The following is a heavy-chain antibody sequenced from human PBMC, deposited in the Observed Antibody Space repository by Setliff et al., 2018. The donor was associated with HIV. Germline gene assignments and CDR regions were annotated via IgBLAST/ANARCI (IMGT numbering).Heavy chain of an antibody. CDR2: IYPTDSDT. J-gene: IGHJ6*03. CDR1: GYNFANYW. V-gene: IGHV5-51*01. CDR3: SRASDPSHRMPPTNYYYYMDV. Sequence: PGASLTISCKGSGYNFANYWIAWVRQVPGKGLEWMGIIYPTDSDTRYSPSFQGQVTISADTSISTAYLQWSSLKASDTAVYYCSRASDPSHRMPPTNYYYYMDVWGKGTKVTVSS. D-gene: IGHD2-2*01.